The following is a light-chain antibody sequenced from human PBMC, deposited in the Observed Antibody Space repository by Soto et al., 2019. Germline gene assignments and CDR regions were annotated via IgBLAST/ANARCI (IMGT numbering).Light chain of an antibody. V-gene: IGLV2-14*01. Sequence: QSALTQPASVSGSPGHSMTISCTGTSIDVGGYNYVSWYQQHPGKAPKLMIYEVSNRPSGVYNRMSGSNSGNTASLTISWLEAEDEADYYCSSYTSSGTINVFGTGIKLTVL. CDR2: EVS. CDR3: SSYTSSGTINV. CDR1: SIDVGGYNY. J-gene: IGLJ1*01.